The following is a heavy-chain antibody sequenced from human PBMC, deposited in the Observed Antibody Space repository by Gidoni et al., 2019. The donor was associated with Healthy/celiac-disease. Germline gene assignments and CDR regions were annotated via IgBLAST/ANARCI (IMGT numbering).Heavy chain of an antibody. CDR2: IRSKAYGGTT. V-gene: IGHV3-49*04. J-gene: IGHJ3*02. CDR3: TRTRIAVAGHDAFDI. Sequence: EVQLVESGGGLVQPGRSLRLSCTASGFTFGDYAMSWVRQAPGKGMEWVGLIRSKAYGGTTEYAASVKGRFTISRDDSKSIAYLQMNSLKTEDTAVYYCTRTRIAVAGHDAFDIWGQGTMVTVSS. CDR1: GFTFGDYA. D-gene: IGHD6-19*01.